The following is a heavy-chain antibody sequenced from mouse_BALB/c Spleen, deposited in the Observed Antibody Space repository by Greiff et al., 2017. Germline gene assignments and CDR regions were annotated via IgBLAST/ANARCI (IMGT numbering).Heavy chain of an antibody. Sequence: QVQLQQSGAELVKPGASVKLSCKASGYTFTSYYMYWVKQRPGQGLELIGEINPSNGGTNFNEKFKSKATLTVDKSSSTAYMQLSSLTSEDSAVYYCTRSEAIYYDYERAMDYWGQGTSVTVSS. J-gene: IGHJ4*01. V-gene: IGHV1S81*02. D-gene: IGHD2-4*01. CDR2: INPSNGGT. CDR1: GYTFTSYY. CDR3: TRSEAIYYDYERAMDY.